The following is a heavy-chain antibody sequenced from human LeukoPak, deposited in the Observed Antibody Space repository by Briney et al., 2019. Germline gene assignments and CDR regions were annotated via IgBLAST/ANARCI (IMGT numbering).Heavy chain of an antibody. CDR2: IKQDGSEK. CDR1: GFTFSSYW. V-gene: IGHV3-7*03. Sequence: GGSLRLSCAASGFTFSSYWMSWVRQAPGKGLEWVANIKQDGSEKYYVDSVKGRFTIFRDNSKKTLYLQMNSLRAEDTAAYHCATDHLTDTESNYWGQGTLVTVSS. CDR3: ATDHLTDTESNY. J-gene: IGHJ4*02. D-gene: IGHD2-8*02.